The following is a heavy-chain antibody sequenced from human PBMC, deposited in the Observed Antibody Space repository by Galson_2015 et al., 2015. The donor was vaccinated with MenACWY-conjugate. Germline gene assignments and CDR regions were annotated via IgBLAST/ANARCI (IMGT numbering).Heavy chain of an antibody. CDR2: IYYSGST. J-gene: IGHJ5*02. V-gene: IGHV4-59*01. D-gene: IGHD1-26*01. Sequence: SETLSLTCTVSGGSISSYYWSWIRQPPGKGLEWIGYIYYSGSTNYNPSLKSRVTISVDTSKNQFSLKLSSVTAADTAVYYCAREPVGHPNWFDPWGQGTLVTVSS. CDR3: AREPVGHPNWFDP. CDR1: GGSISSYY.